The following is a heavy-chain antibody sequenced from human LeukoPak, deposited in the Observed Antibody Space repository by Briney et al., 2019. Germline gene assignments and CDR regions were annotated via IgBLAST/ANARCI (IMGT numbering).Heavy chain of an antibody. V-gene: IGHV4-59*01. CDR3: ARDQRFSLDY. CDR2: IYYSGST. D-gene: IGHD3-3*01. Sequence: SETLSLTCTVSGGSISNYYWSWIRQPPGKGLEWIGYIYYSGSTNYNPSLKSRVTISVDTSKNQFSLKLSSVTAADTAVYYCARDQRFSLDYWGQGTLVTVSS. J-gene: IGHJ4*02. CDR1: GGSISNYY.